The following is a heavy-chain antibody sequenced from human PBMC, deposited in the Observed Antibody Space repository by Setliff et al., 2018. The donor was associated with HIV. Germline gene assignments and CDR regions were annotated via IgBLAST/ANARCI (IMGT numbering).Heavy chain of an antibody. Sequence: SETLSLTCAVYGQSISGYYWSWIRQTPGKGLEWIGEINHGGDTNYNPSLKSRVTISVDTSKNQFSLKLNSVTAADTAVYYCARVRLELRQYWFDSWGQGSPVTVSS. J-gene: IGHJ5*01. CDR2: INHGGDT. D-gene: IGHD1-7*01. CDR3: ARVRLELRQYWFDS. V-gene: IGHV4-34*01. CDR1: GQSISGYY.